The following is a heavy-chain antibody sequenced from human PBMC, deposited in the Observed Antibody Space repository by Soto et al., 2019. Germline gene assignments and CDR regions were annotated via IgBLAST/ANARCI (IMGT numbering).Heavy chain of an antibody. J-gene: IGHJ6*02. CDR3: ARHKAADDFYYYYYGMDV. Sequence: SETLSLTCTVSGGSISSSPYYWGWIRQPPGKGLEWIGSIFYTGNTYLKPSLKGRVTISIDTSKNQFFLKVNSVTAADTAVYYCARHKAADDFYYYYYGMDVWGQGTTVTVSS. V-gene: IGHV4-39*01. CDR2: IFYTGNT. D-gene: IGHD6-13*01. CDR1: GGSISSSPYY.